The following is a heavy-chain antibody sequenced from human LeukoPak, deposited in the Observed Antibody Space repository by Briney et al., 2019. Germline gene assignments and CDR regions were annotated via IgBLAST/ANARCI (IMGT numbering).Heavy chain of an antibody. J-gene: IGHJ4*02. CDR1: GFTFDDYA. D-gene: IGHD2-8*02. V-gene: IGHV3-9*01. CDR2: ISWNSGSI. CDR3: AKGDTPSVLGVNY. Sequence: GRSLRLSCAASGFTFDDYAMHWVRQAPGKGLEWVSGISWNSGSIGYADSVKGRFTISRDNAKSSLYLQMNSLRAEDTALYYCAKGDTPSVLGVNYRGQGTLVTVSS.